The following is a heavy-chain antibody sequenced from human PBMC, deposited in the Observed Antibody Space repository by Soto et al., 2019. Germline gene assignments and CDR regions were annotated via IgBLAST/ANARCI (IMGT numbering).Heavy chain of an antibody. CDR2: IYHSGST. CDR1: GGSISSSNW. J-gene: IGHJ4*02. D-gene: IGHD6-13*01. CDR3: ARAAMGGSSWPFDY. Sequence: QVQLQESGPGLVKPSGTLSLTCAVSGGSISSSNWWSWVRQPPGKGLEWIGEIYHSGSTNYTPSLRGRVAISVDKSKNQFSLKLRSVTAAHTAVYYCARAAMGGSSWPFDYWGQGTLVTVSS. V-gene: IGHV4-4*02.